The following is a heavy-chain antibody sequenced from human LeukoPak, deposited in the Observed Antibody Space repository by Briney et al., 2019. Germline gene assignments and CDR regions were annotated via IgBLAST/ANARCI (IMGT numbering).Heavy chain of an antibody. CDR3: AREDSAELWLTLDY. J-gene: IGHJ4*02. CDR1: GFTFSSYG. D-gene: IGHD5-18*01. V-gene: IGHV3-33*01. Sequence: PGGSLRLSCAASGFTFSSYGMHWVRQAPGKGREGVAVIWYDGSNKYYADSVKGRFTISRDNSKNTLYLQMNSLRAEDTAVYYCAREDSAELWLTLDYWGQGTLVTVSS. CDR2: IWYDGSNK.